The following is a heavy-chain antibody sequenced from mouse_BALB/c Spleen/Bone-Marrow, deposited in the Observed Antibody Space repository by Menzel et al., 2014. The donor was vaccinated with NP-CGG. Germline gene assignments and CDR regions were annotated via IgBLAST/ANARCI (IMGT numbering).Heavy chain of an antibody. J-gene: IGHJ1*01. CDR1: GYSFTGYY. CDR2: IYPYNGVS. CDR3: ESRGEYFDV. V-gene: IGHV1-31*01. Sequence: EVKVVESGPELVKPGASVKISCKASGYSFTGYYMHWGKQSHGNSLDWIGYIYPYNGVSSYNQKFKGKATLTVDKSSSTAYMELRGLTSDDSAVYYCESRGEYFDVWGAGTTVTVSS.